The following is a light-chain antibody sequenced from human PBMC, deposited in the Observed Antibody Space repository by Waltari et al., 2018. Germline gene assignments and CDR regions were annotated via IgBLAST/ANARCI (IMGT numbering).Light chain of an antibody. CDR3: CSYAGSAIWV. V-gene: IGLV2-23*01. J-gene: IGLJ3*02. CDR1: SSDVGSYNL. CDR2: EDN. Sequence: QSALTHPASVSRSPGPSITISCTGPSSDVGSYNLVSWYQQHPGKAPNLMIYEDNKRPSGVSNRFSGSKSGNTASLTISGLQAEDEADYYCCSYAGSAIWVFGGGTKLTVL.